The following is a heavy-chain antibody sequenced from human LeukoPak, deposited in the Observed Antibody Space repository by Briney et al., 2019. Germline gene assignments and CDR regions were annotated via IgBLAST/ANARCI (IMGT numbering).Heavy chain of an antibody. D-gene: IGHD3-10*01. CDR1: GGTFSSYA. V-gene: IGHV1-69*13. CDR3: ARRYSSGSFPRGDFDY. Sequence: SVKVSCKASGGTFSSYAISWVRQAPGQGLEWMGGIIPIFGTANYAQKFQGRVTITADESTSTAYMELSSLRSEDTAVYYCARRYSSGSFPRGDFDYWGQGTLVTVSS. CDR2: IIPIFGTA. J-gene: IGHJ4*02.